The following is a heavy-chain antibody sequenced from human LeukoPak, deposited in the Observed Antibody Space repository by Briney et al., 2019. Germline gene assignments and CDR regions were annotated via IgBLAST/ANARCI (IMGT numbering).Heavy chain of an antibody. CDR1: GGSISSGGYY. CDR2: IYHSGST. Sequence: PSETLSLTCTVSGGSISSGGYYWSWIRQPPGKGLEWIGYIYHSGSTYYNPSLKSRVTISVDRSKNQFSLKLSSVTAADTAVYYCAWYRRNPTTDNWFDPWGQGTLVTVSS. J-gene: IGHJ5*02. CDR3: AWYRRNPTTDNWFDP. V-gene: IGHV4-30-2*01. D-gene: IGHD1-7*01.